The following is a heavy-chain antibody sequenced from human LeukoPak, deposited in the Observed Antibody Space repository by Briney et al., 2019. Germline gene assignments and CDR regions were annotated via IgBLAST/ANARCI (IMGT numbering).Heavy chain of an antibody. D-gene: IGHD2-2*01. Sequence: ASVKVSCKASGYTFTSYDINWVRQATGQGLEWMGWMNPNSGNTGYAQKFQGRVTMTRNTSISTVYMELSSLRSEDTAVYYCARGPGYCSSTSCYVDYWGQGTLVTVSS. V-gene: IGHV1-8*01. CDR3: ARGPGYCSSTSCYVDY. J-gene: IGHJ4*02. CDR1: GYTFTSYD. CDR2: MNPNSGNT.